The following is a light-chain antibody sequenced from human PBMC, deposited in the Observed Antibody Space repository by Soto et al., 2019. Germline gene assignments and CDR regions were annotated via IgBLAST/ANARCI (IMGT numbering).Light chain of an antibody. Sequence: EIVLTQSPATLSLSPGERATLSCRASQSISTYLAGYQQKHGQAPRLLIYAASNRDTGIPARLSGSGSGTDFTLTISSLEPEDFAVYYCEQRKNWPLTFGGGPKVEFK. CDR2: AAS. V-gene: IGKV3-11*01. J-gene: IGKJ4*01. CDR3: EQRKNWPLT. CDR1: QSISTY.